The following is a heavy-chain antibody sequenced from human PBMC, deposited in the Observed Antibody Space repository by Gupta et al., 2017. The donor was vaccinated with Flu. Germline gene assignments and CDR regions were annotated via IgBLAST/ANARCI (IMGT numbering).Heavy chain of an antibody. CDR2: ISGSGGST. Sequence: EVQLLESGGGLVQPGGSLRLSCAASGFTFSSYAMSWVRQAPGKGLEWVSAISGSGGSTYYADSVKGRFTISRDNSKNTLYLQMNSLRAEDTAVYYCAKESGYDYVWGSYRDYYYYGMDVWGQGTTVTVSS. D-gene: IGHD3-16*02. CDR1: GFTFSSYA. V-gene: IGHV3-23*01. CDR3: AKESGYDYVWGSYRDYYYYGMDV. J-gene: IGHJ6*02.